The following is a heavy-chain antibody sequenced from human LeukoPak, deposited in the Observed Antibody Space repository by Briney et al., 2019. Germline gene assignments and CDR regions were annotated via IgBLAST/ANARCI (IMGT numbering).Heavy chain of an antibody. CDR3: ARDGQPEGIAAASNYYYYGMDV. D-gene: IGHD6-13*01. Sequence: ASVKVSCKASGYTFTNNYLHWVRQAPGQGLEWMGMIYPRDGSTSYAQKFQGRVTMTRDTSTSTVYMELSSLRSEDTAVYYCARDGQPEGIAAASNYYYYGMDVWGQGTTVTVSS. J-gene: IGHJ6*02. CDR2: IYPRDGST. V-gene: IGHV1-46*01. CDR1: GYTFTNNY.